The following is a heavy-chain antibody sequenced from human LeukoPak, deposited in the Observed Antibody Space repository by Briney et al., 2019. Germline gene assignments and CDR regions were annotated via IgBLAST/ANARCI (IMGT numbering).Heavy chain of an antibody. CDR1: GGSISSYY. J-gene: IGHJ3*02. CDR3: ARVGIFGVVNDAFDI. CDR2: IYYSGST. D-gene: IGHD3-3*01. Sequence: PSETLSLICTVSGGSISSYYWSWIRQPPGKGLEWIGYIYYSGSTNYNPSLKSRVTISVDTSKNQFSLKLSSVTAADTAVYYCARVGIFGVVNDAFDIWGQGTMVTVSS. V-gene: IGHV4-59*01.